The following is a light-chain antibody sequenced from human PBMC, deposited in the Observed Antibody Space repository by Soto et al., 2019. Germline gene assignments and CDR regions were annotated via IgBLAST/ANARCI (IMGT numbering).Light chain of an antibody. CDR1: QSISSW. CDR3: QQYNSYSL. V-gene: IGKV1-5*01. J-gene: IGKJ4*01. CDR2: DAS. Sequence: DIQMTQSPSTLSASVGDRVTITCRASQSISSWLAWYQQKPGKAPKLLIYDASSLESGVPSRFSGSGSGTEFTLTISSLQPDDFATYYCQQYNSYSLFGGGTRWIS.